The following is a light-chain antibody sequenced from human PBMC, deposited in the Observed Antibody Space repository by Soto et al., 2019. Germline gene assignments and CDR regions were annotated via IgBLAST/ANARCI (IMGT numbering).Light chain of an antibody. V-gene: IGKV1-5*03. CDR3: QQYYSYPWK. J-gene: IGKJ1*01. Sequence: DIQMTQSPSTLSASVGDRVTITCRASQSINSWLAWYQQKPGKVPNLLIYKASALESGVPPRFSGGKSGTEFTLTISSLQPDDFATYYCQQYYSYPWKFGQGTKVEIK. CDR2: KAS. CDR1: QSINSW.